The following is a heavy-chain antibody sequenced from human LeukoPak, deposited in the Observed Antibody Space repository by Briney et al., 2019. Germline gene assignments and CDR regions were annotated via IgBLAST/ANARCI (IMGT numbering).Heavy chain of an antibody. CDR3: ARRLPRRRPSPDNWFDP. V-gene: IGHV5-51*01. CDR2: IYPGDSDT. D-gene: IGHD3-16*01. J-gene: IGHJ5*02. CDR1: GYSFTSYW. Sequence: GESLKISCKGSGYSFTSYWIGWVRQMPGKGLEWMGIIYPGDSDTRYSPSFQGQVTISADKSISTAYLQWSSLKASDTAMYYCARRLPRRRPSPDNWFDPWGQGTLVTVSS.